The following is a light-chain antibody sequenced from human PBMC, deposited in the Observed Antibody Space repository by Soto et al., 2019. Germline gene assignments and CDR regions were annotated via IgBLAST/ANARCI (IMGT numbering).Light chain of an antibody. J-gene: IGKJ5*01. CDR2: GAS. CDR1: QSVLYNSNNKNH. CDR3: QQYYSIPFT. V-gene: IGKV4-1*01. Sequence: DFVMTQAPDSLAVSLGERATINCKSSQSVLYNSNNKNHLGWFQQKPGHPPKLLIYGASFRPSGVPDRFSGSGSGTDFTLTISSLQAEDVAVYYCQQYYSIPFTFGHGTRLEIK.